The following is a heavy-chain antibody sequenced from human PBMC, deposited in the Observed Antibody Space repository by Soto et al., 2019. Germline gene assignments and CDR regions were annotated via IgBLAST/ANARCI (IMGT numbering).Heavy chain of an antibody. CDR3: ARDGHGMDV. J-gene: IGHJ6*02. V-gene: IGHV4-61*01. CDR1: GGSVSSGSYH. Sequence: SETLSLTCTVSGGSVSSGSYHWSWIRQPPGKGLEWIGYIFFTGSTNYNPSLKSRVTISVDTSKNQFSLKLRSVTAADTAVYYCARDGHGMDVWGQGTTVTVPS. CDR2: IFFTGST.